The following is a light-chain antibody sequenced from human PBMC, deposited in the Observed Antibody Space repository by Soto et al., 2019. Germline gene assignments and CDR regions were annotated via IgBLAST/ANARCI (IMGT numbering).Light chain of an antibody. CDR3: QQYKNYSYS. CDR1: HPVNTF. V-gene: IGKV1-5*01. CDR2: DAS. Sequence: IQMTQSPSTVSASVGDSVTISCRASHPVNTFLAWYQQKPGGAPKVVIFDASNLGSGVPSRFRGSGFGTEFTLSITSLQPDDFATYYCQQYKNYSYSLGQGTKLEIK. J-gene: IGKJ2*03.